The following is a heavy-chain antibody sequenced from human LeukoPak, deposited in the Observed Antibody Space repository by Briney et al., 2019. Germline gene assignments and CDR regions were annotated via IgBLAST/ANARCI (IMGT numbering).Heavy chain of an antibody. V-gene: IGHV4-30-4*01. CDR3: ARGHIVVVTAQLNWFDP. Sequence: PSETLSLTCTVSGGSISSGDYYWSWIRQPPGKGLEWIGYIYYSGSTYHNPSLKSRVTISVDTSKNQFSLKLSSVTAADTAVYYCARGHIVVVTAQLNWFDPWGQGTLVTVSS. CDR2: IYYSGST. CDR1: GGSISSGDYY. D-gene: IGHD2-21*02. J-gene: IGHJ5*02.